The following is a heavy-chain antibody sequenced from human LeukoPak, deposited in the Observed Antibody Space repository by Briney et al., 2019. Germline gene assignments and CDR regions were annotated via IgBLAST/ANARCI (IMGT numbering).Heavy chain of an antibody. CDR3: ARKPDDAFDI. D-gene: IGHD1-14*01. Sequence: PSQTLSLTCTVSGGSISSDDYYWSWIRQPPGKGLEWVGYIHYSGTTYYNPSLKSRLTISIDTSKNQFSLKVSSVTAADTAVYYCARKPDDAFDIWGQGTMVTVSS. CDR1: GGSISSDDYY. J-gene: IGHJ3*02. V-gene: IGHV4-30-4*08. CDR2: IHYSGTT.